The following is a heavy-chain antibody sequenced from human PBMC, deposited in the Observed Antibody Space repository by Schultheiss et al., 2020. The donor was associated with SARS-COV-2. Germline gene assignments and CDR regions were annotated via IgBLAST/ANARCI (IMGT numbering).Heavy chain of an antibody. Sequence: GGSLRLSCAASGFTFSDYYMSWIRQAPGKGLEWVSYISSSGSTMYYADSVKGRFTISRDNAKNSLYLQMNSLRAEDTAVYYCARCEIPLAAPDDPWGQGTLVTVSS. CDR2: ISSSGSTM. V-gene: IGHV3-11*01. CDR3: ARCEIPLAAPDDP. CDR1: GFTFSDYY. D-gene: IGHD2-15*01. J-gene: IGHJ5*02.